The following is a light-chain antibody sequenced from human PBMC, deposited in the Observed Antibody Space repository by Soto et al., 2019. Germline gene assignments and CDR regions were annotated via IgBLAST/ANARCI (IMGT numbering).Light chain of an antibody. Sequence: QSVLTQPASVSGSPGQSITISCTGTSSDIGYYNYVSWFQQHPGKAPKLIISQVTNRPSGVSTRFSGSKSGNTASLTISGLQADDEADYYCCSYTSSSIRVFGGGAKVTVL. CDR2: QVT. V-gene: IGLV2-14*01. CDR3: CSYTSSSIRV. CDR1: SSDIGYYNY. J-gene: IGLJ3*02.